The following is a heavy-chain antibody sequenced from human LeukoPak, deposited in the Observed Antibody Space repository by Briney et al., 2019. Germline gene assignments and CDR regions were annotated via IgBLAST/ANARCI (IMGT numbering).Heavy chain of an antibody. J-gene: IGHJ4*02. D-gene: IGHD6-13*01. V-gene: IGHV1-2*02. CDR2: IRPNSGGT. CDR3: ARVGRRTAAGTPFDY. Sequence: ASVKVSCKASGYTFTGYYMHWVRQAPGQGLEWMGWIRPNSGGTNYAQKFQGRVTMTRDTSISTAYMELSRLKSDDTAVYYCARVGRRTAAGTPFDYWGQGTLVTVSS. CDR1: GYTFTGYY.